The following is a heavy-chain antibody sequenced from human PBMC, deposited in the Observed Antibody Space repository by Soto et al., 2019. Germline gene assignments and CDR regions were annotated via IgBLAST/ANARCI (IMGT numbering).Heavy chain of an antibody. D-gene: IGHD4-4*01. CDR3: ARLVTD. CDR1: GFTFSNHA. Sequence: EVQLLDSGGALVQPGGSLRLSCATSGFTFSNHAMSWVRQAPGKGLEWVSTFTTSGDFTYYADSVKGRFTISRDNSKSTLYLQMNSRRVEDTAVYYCARLVTDWGQGTRVTVSS. J-gene: IGHJ4*02. CDR2: FTTSGDFT. V-gene: IGHV3-23*01.